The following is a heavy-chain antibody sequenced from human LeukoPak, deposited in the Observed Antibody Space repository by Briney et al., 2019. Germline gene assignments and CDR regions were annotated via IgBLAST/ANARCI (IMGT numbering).Heavy chain of an antibody. V-gene: IGHV3-15*01. D-gene: IGHD2-2*01. J-gene: IGHJ4*02. CDR1: GFTFSNAW. CDR2: IKSKTDGGTT. CDR3: TTELGAQPDTRNFDY. Sequence: GGSLRLSCAASGFTFSNAWMSWVRQAPGKGLEWVGRIKSKTDGGTTDYAAPVKGRFTISRDDSKNTLYLQMNSLKTEDTAVYYCTTELGAQPDTRNFDYWGQGTLVTVSS.